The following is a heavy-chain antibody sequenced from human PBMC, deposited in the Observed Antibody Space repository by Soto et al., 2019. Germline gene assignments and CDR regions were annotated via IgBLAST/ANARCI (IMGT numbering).Heavy chain of an antibody. CDR1: GFTFSTYG. CDR2: IWSDGSNK. J-gene: IGHJ4*02. CDR3: VRVFGTCYFDL. Sequence: QVQLVESGGGVVQPGRSLRLSCAASGFTFSTYGMHWVRQAPGKGLEWVALIWSDGSNKYYADSVKGRFTISRDNSKKTLYLKMNSLGDEDTAVYYCVRVFGTCYFDLWGQGNMVTVSS. V-gene: IGHV3-33*01. D-gene: IGHD3-3*01.